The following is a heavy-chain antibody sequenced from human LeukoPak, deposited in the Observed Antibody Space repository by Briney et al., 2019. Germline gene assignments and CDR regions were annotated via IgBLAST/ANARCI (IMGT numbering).Heavy chain of an antibody. CDR3: ARDSSGWYKDY. J-gene: IGHJ4*02. Sequence: SETLSLTCAVSGYSISSGYYWGWIRQPPGKGLEWIGSIYHSGSTYYNPSLKSRVTISVDTSKNQFSLKLGSVTAADTAVYYCARDSSGWYKDYWGQGTLVTVSS. CDR2: IYHSGST. D-gene: IGHD6-19*01. CDR1: GYSISSGYY. V-gene: IGHV4-38-2*02.